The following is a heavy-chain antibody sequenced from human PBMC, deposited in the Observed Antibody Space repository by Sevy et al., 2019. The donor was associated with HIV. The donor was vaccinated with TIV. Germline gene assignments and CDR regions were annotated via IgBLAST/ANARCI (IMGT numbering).Heavy chain of an antibody. CDR3: ARASVPAAMVPWWFDP. CDR1: GYTFTGYY. Sequence: ASVKVSCKAPGYTFTGYYMHWVRQAPGQGLEWMGWINPNSGGTNYAQKFQGRVTMTRDTSISTAYMELSRLRSDDTAVYYCARASVPAAMVPWWFDPWGQGTLVTVSS. CDR2: INPNSGGT. V-gene: IGHV1-2*02. D-gene: IGHD2-2*01. J-gene: IGHJ5*02.